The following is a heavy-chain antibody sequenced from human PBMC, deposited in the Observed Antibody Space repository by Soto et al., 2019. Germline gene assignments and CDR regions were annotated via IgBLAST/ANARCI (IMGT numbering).Heavy chain of an antibody. D-gene: IGHD2-15*01. CDR3: AKALVVVAPASKFDD. CDR2: ISASGGST. J-gene: IGHJ4*02. Sequence: EVQLLESGGHLVQLGGSLRLSCAASGFTFSNFAMSWVRQAPGKGLEWVSGISASGGSTNYADSVRGRFTISRDNSENTLFLEMNSLRGEDTAVYYCAKALVVVAPASKFDDWSQGTLVTVSS. CDR1: GFTFSNFA. V-gene: IGHV3-23*01.